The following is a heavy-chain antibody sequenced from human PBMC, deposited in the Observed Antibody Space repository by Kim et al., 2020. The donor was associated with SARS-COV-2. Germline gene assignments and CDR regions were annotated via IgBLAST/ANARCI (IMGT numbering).Heavy chain of an antibody. CDR3: ARDYSYYYDPSGEDWFDP. D-gene: IGHD3-22*01. J-gene: IGHJ5*02. V-gene: IGHV3-21*01. Sequence: GGSLRLSCAASGFTFSSYSMNWVRQAPGKGLEWVSSISSSSSYIYYADSVKGRFTISRDNAKNSLYLQMNSLRAEHTAVYYCARDYSYYYDPSGEDWFDPWGQGTLVTVSS. CDR2: ISSSSSYI. CDR1: GFTFSSYS.